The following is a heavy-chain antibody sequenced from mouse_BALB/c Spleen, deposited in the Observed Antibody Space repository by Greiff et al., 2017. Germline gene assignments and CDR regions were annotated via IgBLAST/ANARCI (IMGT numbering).Heavy chain of an antibody. D-gene: IGHD2-4*01. J-gene: IGHJ1*01. V-gene: IGHV5-17*02. CDR3: ALITPRYFDV. CDR2: ISSGSSTI. Sequence: EVKLVESGGGLVQPGGSRKLSCAASGFTFSSFGMHWVRQAPEKGLEWVAYISSGSSTIYYADTVKGRFTISRDNPKNTLFLQMTSLRSEDTAMYYCALITPRYFDVWGAGTTVTVSS. CDR1: GFTFSSFG.